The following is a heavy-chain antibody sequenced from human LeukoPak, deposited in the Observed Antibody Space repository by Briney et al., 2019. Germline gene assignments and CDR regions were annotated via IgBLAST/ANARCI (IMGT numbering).Heavy chain of an antibody. CDR2: INWSSDSI. CDR3: AINGGGDSGYGNFDY. Sequence: PGRSLRLSCAVSGFTFDDYAMHWVRQVPGEGLEWVSGINWSSDSIGYADSVKGRFTTSRDNAKNSLYLQMNSLRAEDTAFYYCAINGGGDSGYGNFDYWGQGTLVTVSS. D-gene: IGHD5-12*01. CDR1: GFTFDDYA. J-gene: IGHJ4*02. V-gene: IGHV3-9*01.